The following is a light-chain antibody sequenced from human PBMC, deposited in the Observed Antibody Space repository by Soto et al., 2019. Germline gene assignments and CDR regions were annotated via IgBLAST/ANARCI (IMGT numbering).Light chain of an antibody. J-gene: IGLJ2*01. CDR1: NSDLGSYNL. V-gene: IGLV2-23*02. Sequence: QSALTQPASVSGSPGQSITISCTGSNSDLGSYNLVSWYQHHPGKAPKLMISEVIKRPSGVSNRFSGSKSGNTASLTISGLHAEDEADYYCCSYGGSSIFVFGGGTKVTVL. CDR2: EVI. CDR3: CSYGGSSIFV.